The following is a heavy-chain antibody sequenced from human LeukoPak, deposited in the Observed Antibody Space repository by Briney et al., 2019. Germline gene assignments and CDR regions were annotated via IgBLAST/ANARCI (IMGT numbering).Heavy chain of an antibody. V-gene: IGHV4-30-4*08. CDR1: GGSISSGDYY. J-gene: IGHJ4*02. Sequence: SQTLSLTCTVSGGSISSGDYYWSWIRQPPGKGLEWIGYIYYSGSTYYNPSLKSRVTISVDTSKNQFSLKLSSVTAADTAVYYCARACDSSSWPPHFDYWGQGTLVTVSS. CDR2: IYYSGST. D-gene: IGHD6-13*01. CDR3: ARACDSSSWPPHFDY.